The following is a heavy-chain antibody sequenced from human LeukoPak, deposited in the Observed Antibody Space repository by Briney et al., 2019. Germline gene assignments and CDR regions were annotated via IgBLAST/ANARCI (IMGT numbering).Heavy chain of an antibody. V-gene: IGHV1-8*01. J-gene: IGHJ6*02. Sequence: GASVKVSCKASGYTFTSYDINWVRQATGQGLGWMGWMNPNSGNTGYAQKFQGRVTMTRNTSISTAYMELSSLRSEDTAVYYCARKYGQHYYGSGSSYYYGMDVWGQGTTVTVSS. CDR3: ARKYGQHYYGSGSSYYYGMDV. CDR2: MNPNSGNT. CDR1: GYTFTSYD. D-gene: IGHD3-10*01.